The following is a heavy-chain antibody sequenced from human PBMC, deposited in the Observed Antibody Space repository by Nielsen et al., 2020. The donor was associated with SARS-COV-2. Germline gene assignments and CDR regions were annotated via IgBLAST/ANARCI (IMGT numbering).Heavy chain of an antibody. CDR3: AKGPMIVVVNPFDY. D-gene: IGHD3-22*01. V-gene: IGHV3-7*05. Sequence: GESLKISCAASGFTFSSYWMSWVRQAPGKGLEWVANIKQDGSEKYYVDSVKGRFTISRDNAKNSLYLQMNSLRAEDTAVYYCAKGPMIVVVNPFDYWGQGTLVTVSS. CDR1: GFTFSSYW. J-gene: IGHJ4*02. CDR2: IKQDGSEK.